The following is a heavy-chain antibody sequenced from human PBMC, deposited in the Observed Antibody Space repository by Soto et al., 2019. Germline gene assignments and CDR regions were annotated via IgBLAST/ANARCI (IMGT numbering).Heavy chain of an antibody. CDR2: IYYSGST. Sequence: WSRQPRGEGVEWIGYIYYSGSTNYSPSLKGRVTISVDTSKYQFSLKLSSVTAPDTAVYYCARGGGRMDVWGQGTRVTVAS. V-gene: IGHV4-59*01. J-gene: IGHJ6*02. D-gene: IGHD1-26*01. CDR3: ARGGGRMDV.